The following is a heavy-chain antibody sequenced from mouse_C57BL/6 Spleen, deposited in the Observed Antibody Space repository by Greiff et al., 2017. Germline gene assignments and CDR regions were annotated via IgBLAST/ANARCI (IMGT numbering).Heavy chain of an antibody. CDR3: AREGRLRHWYFDV. J-gene: IGHJ1*03. CDR2: INYDGSST. CDR1: GFTFSDYY. Sequence: EVQLVESEGGLVQPGSSMKLSCTASGFTFSDYYMAWVRQVPEKGLEWVANINYDGSSTYYLDSLKSRFIISSDNAKNILYLQMSSLKSEDTATYYCAREGRLRHWYFDVWGTGTTVTVSS. D-gene: IGHD2-2*01. V-gene: IGHV5-16*01.